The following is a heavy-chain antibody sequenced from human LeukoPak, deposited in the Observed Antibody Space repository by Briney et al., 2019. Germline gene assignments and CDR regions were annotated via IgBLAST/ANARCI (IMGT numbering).Heavy chain of an antibody. J-gene: IGHJ6*02. V-gene: IGHV3-74*01. CDR3: ARGRYYGMDV. Sequence: PGGSLRLSCAASGFTFTSYWMHRVRQAPGKGLVWVSRVNSDGSSTTYADSVKGRFTISRDNAKNTLYLQMNSLRAEDTAVYYCARGRYYGMDVWGQGTTVTVSS. CDR2: VNSDGSST. CDR1: GFTFTSYW.